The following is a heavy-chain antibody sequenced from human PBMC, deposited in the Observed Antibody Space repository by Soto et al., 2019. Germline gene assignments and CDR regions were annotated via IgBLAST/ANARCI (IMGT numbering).Heavy chain of an antibody. J-gene: IGHJ6*02. D-gene: IGHD2-15*01. CDR1: GYSFTSYW. CDR2: IDPSDSYT. Sequence: GESLKISCKGSGYSFTSYWISWVRQMPGKGLEWMGRIDPSDSYTNYSPSFQGHVTISADKSISTAYLQWSSLNASDTAMYYCARFYVVAATSTDYYYGMDVWGQGTTVTVSS. V-gene: IGHV5-10-1*01. CDR3: ARFYVVAATSTDYYYGMDV.